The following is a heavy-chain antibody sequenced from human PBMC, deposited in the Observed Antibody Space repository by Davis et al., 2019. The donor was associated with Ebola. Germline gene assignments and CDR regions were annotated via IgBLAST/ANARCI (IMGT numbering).Heavy chain of an antibody. V-gene: IGHV4-39*07. CDR2: IYYSGST. J-gene: IGHJ2*01. D-gene: IGHD6-19*01. CDR3: ARGHSSGRSDL. Sequence: MPSETLSLTCTVSGGSISSSSYYWGWIRQPPGKGLEWIGSIYYSGSTDYNPSLKSRVTISVDTSKNQFSLKLSSVTAADTAVYYCARGHSSGRSDLWGRGTLVTVSS. CDR1: GGSISSSSYY.